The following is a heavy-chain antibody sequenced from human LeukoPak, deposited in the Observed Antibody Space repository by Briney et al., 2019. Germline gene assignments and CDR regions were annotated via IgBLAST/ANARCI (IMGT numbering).Heavy chain of an antibody. J-gene: IGHJ5*02. CDR3: ARLGRWLTPRLSWFDP. Sequence: PSETLSLTCAVSGYSISSGYYWGWIRPPPGKGLEWIGSIYHSGSTYYNPSLKSRVTISVDTSKNQFSLKLSSVTAADTAVYYCARLGRWLTPRLSWFDPWGQGTLVTVSS. V-gene: IGHV4-38-2*01. D-gene: IGHD5-24*01. CDR1: GYSISSGYY. CDR2: IYHSGST.